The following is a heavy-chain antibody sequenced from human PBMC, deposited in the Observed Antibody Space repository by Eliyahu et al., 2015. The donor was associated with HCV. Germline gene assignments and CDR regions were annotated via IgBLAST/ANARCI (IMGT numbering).Heavy chain of an antibody. CDR3: ARKGGGDDYGDSHVHY. J-gene: IGHJ4*02. V-gene: IGHV4-34*01. Sequence: QVQLQQWGAGLLKPSETLSLTCAVYGGSFSGYYWSWIRQPPGKGLEWIGEINHSGNHKYHPSLKSRVTISVDTSKNQFSLKLSSVTAADTAVYYCARKGGGDDYGDSHVHYWGQGTLVTVSS. D-gene: IGHD4-17*01. CDR2: INHSGNH. CDR1: GGSFSGYY.